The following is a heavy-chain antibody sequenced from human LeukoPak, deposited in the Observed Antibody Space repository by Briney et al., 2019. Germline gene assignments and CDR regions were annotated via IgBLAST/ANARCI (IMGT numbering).Heavy chain of an antibody. Sequence: SVKVSCKASGGTFSSYAISWVRQAPGQGLEWMGGIIPIFGTANYAQKFQGRVTITADKSTSTAYMELSSLRSEDTAVYYRARDRVPAGTDAYYYYGMDVWGKGTTVTVSS. CDR3: ARDRVPAGTDAYYYYGMDV. CDR2: IIPIFGTA. CDR1: GGTFSSYA. V-gene: IGHV1-69*06. D-gene: IGHD2-2*01. J-gene: IGHJ6*04.